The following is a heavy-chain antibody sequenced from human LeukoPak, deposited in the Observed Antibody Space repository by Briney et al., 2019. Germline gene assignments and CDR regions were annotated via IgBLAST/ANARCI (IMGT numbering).Heavy chain of an antibody. Sequence: SETLSLTCAVYGGSFSGYYWSWIRQPPGKGLEWIGEINHSGSTNYNPSLKSRVTISVDTSKSQFSLKLSSVTAADTAVYYCARLTRRSGNYFDYWGQGTLVTVSS. CDR3: ARLTRRSGNYFDY. D-gene: IGHD1-1*01. CDR2: INHSGST. CDR1: GGSFSGYY. J-gene: IGHJ4*02. V-gene: IGHV4-34*01.